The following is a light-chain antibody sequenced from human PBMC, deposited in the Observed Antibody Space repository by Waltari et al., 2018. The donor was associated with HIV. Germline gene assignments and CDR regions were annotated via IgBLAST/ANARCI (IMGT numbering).Light chain of an antibody. CDR2: EVS. CDR1: SSDVGSYNL. V-gene: IGLV2-23*02. J-gene: IGLJ3*02. CDR3: CSYAGSSTWV. Sequence: QSALTQPASVSGSPGQSLTISCTETSSDVGSYNLVSWYQQHPGKAPKLMIYEVSKRPSGVSNRFSGSKSGNTASLTISGLQAEDEADYYCCSYAGSSTWVFGGGTKLTVL.